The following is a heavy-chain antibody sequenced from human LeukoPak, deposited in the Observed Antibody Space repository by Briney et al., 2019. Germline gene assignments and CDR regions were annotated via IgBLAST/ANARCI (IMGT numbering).Heavy chain of an antibody. CDR1: GYTFTSYG. CDR3: AREDGITGTTPYYFDY. Sequence: GASVKVSCKASGYTFTSYGIRWVRQAPGQGLEWMGWISAYNGNTNYAQKLQGRVTMTTDTSTSTAYMELRSLRSDDTAVYYCAREDGITGTTPYYFDYWGQGTLVTASS. CDR2: ISAYNGNT. J-gene: IGHJ4*02. V-gene: IGHV1-18*01. D-gene: IGHD1-7*01.